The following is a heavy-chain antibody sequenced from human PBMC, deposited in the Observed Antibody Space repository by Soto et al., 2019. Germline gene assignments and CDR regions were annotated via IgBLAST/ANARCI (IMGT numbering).Heavy chain of an antibody. CDR2: ISTAHADI. CDR3: ARDLAYIREY. D-gene: IGHD3-10*01. Sequence: QVQLIQSGPEVRKPGASVKVSCKTSGYTFTDYGISWVRQAPGQGLEWMGWISTAHADIGYAQKFQGRVTMTKDTSMSTSFMELRSLRSDDTAIYYCARDLAYIREYWGQGNQVTVSS. CDR1: GYTFTDYG. V-gene: IGHV1-18*01. J-gene: IGHJ4*02.